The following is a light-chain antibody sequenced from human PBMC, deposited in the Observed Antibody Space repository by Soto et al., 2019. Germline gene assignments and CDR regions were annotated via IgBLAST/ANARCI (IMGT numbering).Light chain of an antibody. CDR3: QQYNSYWT. Sequence: DIQMTQSPSTLSASVGDRVTITCRASQSISSWLAWYQQKPGKAPKLLIYKASSLESGVPSRFSGSGSGTECTLTISSLQPDDFGTYYCQQYNSYWTFGQGIKVEIK. CDR1: QSISSW. V-gene: IGKV1-5*03. J-gene: IGKJ1*01. CDR2: KAS.